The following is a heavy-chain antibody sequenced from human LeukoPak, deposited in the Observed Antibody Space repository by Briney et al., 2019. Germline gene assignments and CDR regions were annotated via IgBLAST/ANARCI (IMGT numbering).Heavy chain of an antibody. D-gene: IGHD3-22*01. CDR3: AIMHGYYDGTGYWVQ. CDR2: ITTNGGRT. V-gene: IGHV3-23*01. CDR1: GFTFASYG. J-gene: IGHJ1*01. Sequence: GGSLRLSCAASGFTFASYGMSWVRQAPGKGLEWVSFITTNGGRTSYADSVEGRFTISRDNPRNTLYMQMNSLRDEDTAVYYCAIMHGYYDGTGYWVQWGQGTLVTVST.